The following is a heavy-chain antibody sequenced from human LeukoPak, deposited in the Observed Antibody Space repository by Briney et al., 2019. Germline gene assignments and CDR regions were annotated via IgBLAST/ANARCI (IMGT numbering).Heavy chain of an antibody. CDR2: IIPIFGTA. CDR1: GGTFRSYA. V-gene: IGHV1-69*01. Sequence: SVRVSCKASGGTFRSYAITWVRQAPGQGLEWMGGIIPIFGTANYARKFQDRVTITADESTSTAYMELSSLRSEDTAVYYCARDVRHRYCSSSSCYWGWLDPWGQGTLVTVSS. CDR3: ARDVRHRYCSSSSCYWGWLDP. D-gene: IGHD2-2*01. J-gene: IGHJ5*02.